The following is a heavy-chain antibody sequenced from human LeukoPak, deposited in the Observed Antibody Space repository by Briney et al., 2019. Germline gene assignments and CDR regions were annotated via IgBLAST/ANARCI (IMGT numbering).Heavy chain of an antibody. CDR2: IKQDGSEK. CDR1: GFTFSSYW. CDR3: ARDRWEGSSWFPASYYYYGMDV. V-gene: IGHV3-7*01. J-gene: IGHJ6*02. Sequence: GGSLRLSCAASGFTFSSYWMSWVRQAPGKGLEWVANIKQDGSEKYYVDSVKGRFTISRDNAKNSLYLQMDSLRAEDTAVYYCARDRWEGSSWFPASYYYYGMDVWGQGTTVTVSS. D-gene: IGHD6-13*01.